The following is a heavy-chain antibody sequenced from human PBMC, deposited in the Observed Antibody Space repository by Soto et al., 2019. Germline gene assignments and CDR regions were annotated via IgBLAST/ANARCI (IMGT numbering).Heavy chain of an antibody. CDR2: IYDSETT. CDR3: ARGPPQVYYYGSGSYYLRSGFDY. CDR1: GDSVSSGGYY. Sequence: SETLSLTCTVSGDSVSSGGYYRNWIRQHPGRGLEWLGYIYDSETTNYNPSLKSRVTISVDTSKNQFSLKLGSVTAADTAVYYCARGPPQVYYYGSGSYYLRSGFDYWGQGTLVTVSS. V-gene: IGHV4-61*08. D-gene: IGHD3-10*01. J-gene: IGHJ4*02.